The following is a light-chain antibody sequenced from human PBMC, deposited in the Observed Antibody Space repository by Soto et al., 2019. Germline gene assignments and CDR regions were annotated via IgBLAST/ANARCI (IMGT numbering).Light chain of an antibody. CDR3: QDYYSSWT. CDR1: QNNKNY. Sequence: IVMTQSPDYLSVSLGEMATLKCKSSQNNKNYLAWYQQKTGQPPKLLIDWASTRASGVPDRFSGSGSGTDFTLTISSLQAEDVGIYYCQDYYSSWTFGQGTKVDIK. J-gene: IGKJ1*01. V-gene: IGKV4-1*01. CDR2: WAS.